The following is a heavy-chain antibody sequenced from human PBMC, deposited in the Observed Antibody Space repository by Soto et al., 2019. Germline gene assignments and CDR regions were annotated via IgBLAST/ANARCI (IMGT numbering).Heavy chain of an antibody. CDR2: IYYSGNT. Sequence: SETLSLTCTVSGGSISSGYYWSWIRQHPVKGLEWIGYIYYSGNTYYNPSLKSRVSISLDTSKSQFSLKLDSVTAADTAVYYCARDAPAALGVPNSMDVWGQGTTVTVSS. CDR1: GGSISSGYY. J-gene: IGHJ6*02. V-gene: IGHV4-31*03. D-gene: IGHD3-3*02. CDR3: ARDAPAALGVPNSMDV.